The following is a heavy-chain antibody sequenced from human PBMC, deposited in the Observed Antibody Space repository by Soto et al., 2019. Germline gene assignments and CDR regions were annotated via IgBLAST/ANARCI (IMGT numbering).Heavy chain of an antibody. D-gene: IGHD3-22*01. J-gene: IGHJ4*02. Sequence: EVQLLESGGDLIQPGGSLRLSCRASGFTFNRYGMSWVRQAPGKGLEWVSSTSGDGTTTYYTDSVKGRFTISKDSPSNTLYLQMNSLRTEDTALYYCAKDITFDSSAYDYWGQGTLVTVSS. V-gene: IGHV3-23*01. CDR1: GFTFNRYG. CDR3: AKDITFDSSAYDY. CDR2: TSGDGTTT.